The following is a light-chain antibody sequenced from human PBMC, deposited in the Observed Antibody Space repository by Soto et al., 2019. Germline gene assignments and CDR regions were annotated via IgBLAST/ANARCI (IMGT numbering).Light chain of an antibody. CDR2: GAS. Sequence: EIVMTQSPATLSVSPWERATLSCRASQGVSSNLAWYQQKPGQAPRLLIYGASTRATGIPARFSGSGSGTEFTLTISSLQSEDFAVYYCQQYNNWPFTFGPGTKVDIK. CDR3: QQYNNWPFT. CDR1: QGVSSN. V-gene: IGKV3-15*01. J-gene: IGKJ3*01.